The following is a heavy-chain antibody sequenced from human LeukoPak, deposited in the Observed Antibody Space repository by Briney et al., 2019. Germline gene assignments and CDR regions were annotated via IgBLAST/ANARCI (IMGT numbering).Heavy chain of an antibody. CDR3: ARAGATVTLDCYYGMDV. D-gene: IGHD4-11*01. J-gene: IGHJ6*02. V-gene: IGHV3-33*01. Sequence: PGGSLRLSCAASGFTFSGYGMHWVRQAPGKGLEWVAIIWYDGSNKYYAASVKGRFTISRDNSKSTLYLQMNSLRAEDTAVYYCARAGATVTLDCYYGMDVWGQGTTVTVSS. CDR1: GFTFSGYG. CDR2: IWYDGSNK.